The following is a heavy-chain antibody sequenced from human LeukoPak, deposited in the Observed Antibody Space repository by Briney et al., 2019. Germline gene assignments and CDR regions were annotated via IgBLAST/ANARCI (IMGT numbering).Heavy chain of an antibody. Sequence: ASVKVSCKASGYTFTSYGISWVRQAPGQGLEWMGWISAYNGNTNYAQKLQGRVTMTTDTSTSTAYMELRSLRSDDTAVYYCARHVHLRDYEPLDYWGQGTLVTVPS. D-gene: IGHD3-22*01. V-gene: IGHV1-18*01. J-gene: IGHJ4*02. CDR2: ISAYNGNT. CDR3: ARHVHLRDYEPLDY. CDR1: GYTFTSYG.